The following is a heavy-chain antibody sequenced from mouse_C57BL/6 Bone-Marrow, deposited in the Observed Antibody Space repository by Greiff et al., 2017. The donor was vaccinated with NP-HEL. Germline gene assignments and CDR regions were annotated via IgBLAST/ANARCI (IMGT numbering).Heavy chain of an antibody. V-gene: IGHV10-1*01. Sequence: EVMLVESGGGLVQPKGSLKLSCAASGFSFNTYAMNWVRQAPGKGLEWVARIRSKSNNYATYYADSVKDRFTISRDDSESMLYLQMNNLKTEDTAMYYGVSSNSRAMDYWGQGTSVTVSS. CDR3: VSSNSRAMDY. CDR1: GFSFNTYA. CDR2: IRSKSNNYAT. J-gene: IGHJ4*01.